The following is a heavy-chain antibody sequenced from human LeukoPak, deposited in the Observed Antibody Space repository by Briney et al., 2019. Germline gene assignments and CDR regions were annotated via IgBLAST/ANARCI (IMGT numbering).Heavy chain of an antibody. V-gene: IGHV4-59*08. CDR3: VRLGLGGSYSPFDY. CDR1: SGSIRSYY. Sequence: SETLTLICTVCSGSIRSYYWWWIRQPPGKALEKIGYIYSSGSTNYNPSLKSRVTISVDTSKNHFSLNLTSVTATDTAVYYCVRLGLGGSYSPFDYWGQGTLVTVSS. CDR2: IYSSGST. J-gene: IGHJ4*02. D-gene: IGHD1-26*01.